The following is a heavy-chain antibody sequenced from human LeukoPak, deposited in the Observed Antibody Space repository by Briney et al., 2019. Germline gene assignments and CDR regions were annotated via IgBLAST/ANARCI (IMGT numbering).Heavy chain of an antibody. J-gene: IGHJ5*02. Sequence: GGSLRLSCAASGFTFSSYDMSWVRQAPGKGLEWVSAISGSGDSTYYADSVKGLFTISRGNSKNTLYLQMNRLRAEDTAVYYCAKDPYSSGPYNWFDPWGQGTLVTVSS. D-gene: IGHD6-19*01. CDR3: AKDPYSSGPYNWFDP. CDR2: ISGSGDST. V-gene: IGHV3-23*01. CDR1: GFTFSSYD.